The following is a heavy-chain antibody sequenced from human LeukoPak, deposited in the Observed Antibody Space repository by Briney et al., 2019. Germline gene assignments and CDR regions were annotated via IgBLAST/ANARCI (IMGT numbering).Heavy chain of an antibody. Sequence: GGSLRLSCAAPGFTFRSYWMHWVRQAPGKGPVWVSRINSDGSSTSYADSVKGRFTISRDNAKSTLYLQMNSLRAEDTAVYYCARDVRSYYFDYWGQGTLVTVSS. D-gene: IGHD1-26*01. J-gene: IGHJ4*02. V-gene: IGHV3-74*01. CDR1: GFTFRSYW. CDR2: INSDGSST. CDR3: ARDVRSYYFDY.